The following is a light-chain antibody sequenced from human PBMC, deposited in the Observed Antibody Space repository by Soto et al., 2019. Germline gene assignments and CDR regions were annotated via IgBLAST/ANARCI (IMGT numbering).Light chain of an antibody. J-gene: IGLJ1*01. CDR3: LLSYSRASDV. CDR2: DTS. V-gene: IGLV7-46*01. CDR1: TGAVTSGHY. Sequence: QAVVTQEPSLTVSPGGTFTLTCGSSTGAVTSGHYPYWFQQKPGQAPRTLIYDTSNKHSWTPARFSGSLLGGKAALTLSGAQPEDEAEYYCLLSYSRASDVFGTGNKVTVL.